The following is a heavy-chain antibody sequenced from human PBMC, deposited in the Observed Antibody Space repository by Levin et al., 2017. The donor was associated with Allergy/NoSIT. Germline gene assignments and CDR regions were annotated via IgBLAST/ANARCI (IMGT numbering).Heavy chain of an antibody. CDR3: ARAQGGVYCSSTSCYNRIYGMDV. CDR2: IIPIFGTA. J-gene: IGHJ6*02. CDR1: GGTFSSYA. V-gene: IGHV1-69*13. D-gene: IGHD2-2*01. Sequence: SVKVSCKASGGTFSSYAISWVRQAPGQGLEWMGGIIPIFGTANYAQKFQGRVTITADESTSTAYMELSSLRSEDTAVYYCARAQGGVYCSSTSCYNRIYGMDVWGQGTTVTVSS.